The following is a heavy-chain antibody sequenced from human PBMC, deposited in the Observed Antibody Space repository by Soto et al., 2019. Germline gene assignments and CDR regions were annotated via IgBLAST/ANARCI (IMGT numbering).Heavy chain of an antibody. D-gene: IGHD3-3*01. V-gene: IGHV3-7*01. CDR1: GFTFRGHW. J-gene: IGHJ6*02. Sequence: GGSLRLSWAASGFTFRGHWMSWVRQAPGKGLEWVANIKQDGSEKYYVDSAKGRFTISRDNAKNSLYLQMNSLRAEDTAVYYCAREKRITIFGAPISLPYYYYGMDVWGQGTTVTVSS. CDR2: IKQDGSEK. CDR3: AREKRITIFGAPISLPYYYYGMDV.